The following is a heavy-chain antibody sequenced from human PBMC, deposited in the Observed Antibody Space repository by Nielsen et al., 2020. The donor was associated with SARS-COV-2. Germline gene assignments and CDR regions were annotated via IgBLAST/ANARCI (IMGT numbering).Heavy chain of an antibody. D-gene: IGHD6-19*01. V-gene: IGHV3-73*01. CDR2: IRSRLNSYAT. CDR1: GFTFSGPA. CDR3: ARQDSSGWFKYYYYMDV. Sequence: GESLKISCAASGFTFSGPAMHWVRQASGKGLEWVGRIRSRLNSYATAYAASVKGRFTISRDDSSNTAYLQMISLKTEDTAVYYCARQDSSGWFKYYYYMDVWGKGTTVTVSS. J-gene: IGHJ6*03.